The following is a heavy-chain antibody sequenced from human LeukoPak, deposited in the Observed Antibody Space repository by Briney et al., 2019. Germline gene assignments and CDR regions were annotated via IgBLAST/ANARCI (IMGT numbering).Heavy chain of an antibody. CDR2: ISGSGYTI. J-gene: IGHJ4*02. V-gene: IGHV3-48*01. Sequence: GGSLRLSCAASGFTFSSYSMNWVRQAPGKGLEWVSYISGSGYTIYYAASVKGRFTISRDNAKNPLYLQMNSLRAEDTAVYYCARSTGYSGYAYWGQGTLVTVSS. CDR3: ARSTGYSGYAY. CDR1: GFTFSSYS. D-gene: IGHD5-12*01.